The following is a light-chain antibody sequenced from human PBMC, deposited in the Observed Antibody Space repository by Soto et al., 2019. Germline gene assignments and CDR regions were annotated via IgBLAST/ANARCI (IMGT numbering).Light chain of an antibody. V-gene: IGKV3-11*01. CDR2: DAS. CDR1: QSVSSY. CDR3: QQRSNWAGT. Sequence: EIVLTQSPATLSLSPGERATLSCRASQSVSSYLAWYQQKPGKAPRLLIYDASNRATGIPARFSGSGSGTDFTLTISSLEPEDFAVYYCQQRSNWAGTFGQGTKVEIK. J-gene: IGKJ1*01.